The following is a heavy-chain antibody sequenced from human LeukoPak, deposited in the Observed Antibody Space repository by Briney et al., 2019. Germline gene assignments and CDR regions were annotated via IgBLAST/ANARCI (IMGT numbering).Heavy chain of an antibody. V-gene: IGHV3-23*01. J-gene: IGHJ4*02. D-gene: IGHD3-16*01. CDR3: ARDRGGVIPLDY. CDR2: ISSSGGST. CDR1: GFTFSTYG. Sequence: PGGTLRLSCAASGFTFSTYGLTWVRQAPGKGLEWVSTISSSGGSTYYADSVKGRFTISRDNAKSTLYLQMNSLRAEDTAVYYCARDRGGVIPLDYWGQGTLVTVSS.